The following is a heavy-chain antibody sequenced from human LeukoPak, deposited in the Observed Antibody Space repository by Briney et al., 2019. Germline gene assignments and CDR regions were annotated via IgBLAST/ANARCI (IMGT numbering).Heavy chain of an antibody. CDR1: GFTFSSYA. CDR2: ISGSGGST. J-gene: IGHJ4*02. D-gene: IGHD3-22*01. Sequence: GGSLRLSCAASGFTFSSYAMSWVRQAPGKGLEWVSAISGSGGSTYYADSVKGRFTISRDNSKNTLYLQMNSLRAEDTAVYYCARDPVRGYYYDSSDYPDYWGQGTLVTVSS. V-gene: IGHV3-23*01. CDR3: ARDPVRGYYYDSSDYPDY.